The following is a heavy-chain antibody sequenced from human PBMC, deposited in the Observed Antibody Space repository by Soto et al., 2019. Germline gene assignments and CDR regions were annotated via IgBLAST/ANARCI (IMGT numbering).Heavy chain of an antibody. Sequence: QVQLQESGPGLVRPSETLSLTCTVSGGSLSRYYWSWIRQPPGKGLEWIGYIYYSGSTNYNPSLESRVTISLDTSKTQFSLKLRSVTAADTAVYYCARCKTGTTPRVDWYLDLWGRGTLVTVSS. V-gene: IGHV4-59*01. D-gene: IGHD1-7*01. CDR1: GGSLSRYY. CDR2: IYYSGST. CDR3: ARCKTGTTPRVDWYLDL. J-gene: IGHJ2*01.